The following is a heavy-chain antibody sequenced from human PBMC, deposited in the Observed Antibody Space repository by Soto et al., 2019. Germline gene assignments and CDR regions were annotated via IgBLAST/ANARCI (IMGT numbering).Heavy chain of an antibody. J-gene: IGHJ4*02. V-gene: IGHV3-74*01. D-gene: IGHD2-2*01. CDR3: ARVPYCSSTSCYSYFDY. CDR1: GFTFRSYW. CDR2: ISNDGSST. Sequence: GGSLRLSCAAPGFTFRSYWVHWVRQAPGEGLVWVSRISNDGSSTSYADSVKGRFTISRDNAENTLFLQVNSLRAEDTAVYYCARVPYCSSTSCYSYFDYWGQGTLVTVSS.